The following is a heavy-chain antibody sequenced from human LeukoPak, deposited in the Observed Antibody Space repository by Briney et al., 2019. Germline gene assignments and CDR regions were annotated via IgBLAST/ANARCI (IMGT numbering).Heavy chain of an antibody. V-gene: IGHV4-59*01. CDR3: ARATYYYDSSAPVVDY. CDR1: GGSISSYY. Sequence: PSETLSLTCTVSGGSISSYYWSCIRQPPGKGLEWIGYIYYSGSTNYNPSLKSRVTISVDTSKNQFSLKLSSVTAADTAVYYCARATYYYDSSAPVVDYWGQGTLVTVSS. D-gene: IGHD3-22*01. J-gene: IGHJ4*02. CDR2: IYYSGST.